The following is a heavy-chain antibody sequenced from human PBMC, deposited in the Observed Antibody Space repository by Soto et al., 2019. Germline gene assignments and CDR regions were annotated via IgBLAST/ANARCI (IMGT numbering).Heavy chain of an antibody. CDR2: INPILSMS. Sequence: ASVKVSCKASGDTFNFYSINWVRQAPGLGLEWMGRINPILSMSNYAQRFQGRVTMTADKSTSTAYMELSSLRSEDTAMYYCASSYGSGYRAFDSWGQGALVTVSS. J-gene: IGHJ4*02. CDR3: ASSYGSGYRAFDS. D-gene: IGHD3-10*01. V-gene: IGHV1-69*02. CDR1: GDTFNFYS.